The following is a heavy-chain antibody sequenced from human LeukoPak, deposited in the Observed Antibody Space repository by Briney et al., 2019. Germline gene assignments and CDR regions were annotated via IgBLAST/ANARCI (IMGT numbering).Heavy chain of an antibody. CDR2: ISYDGSSN. D-gene: IGHD6-13*01. V-gene: IGHV3-30-3*01. Sequence: GSLRLPCAVSGFIFSGFAMHWVRQAPGKGLEWVAIISYDGSSNYYADSVKGRFTISRDNSKSTLYLQMNSLRVEDTAVYYCARDLGSPSSSFPLWYWGQGTLVTVSS. CDR3: ARDLGSPSSSFPLWY. CDR1: GFIFSGFA. J-gene: IGHJ4*02.